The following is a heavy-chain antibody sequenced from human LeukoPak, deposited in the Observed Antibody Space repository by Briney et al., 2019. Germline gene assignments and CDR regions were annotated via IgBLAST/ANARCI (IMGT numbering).Heavy chain of an antibody. CDR1: GGSINSYY. CDR2: IYYSGST. D-gene: IGHD3-22*01. CDR3: ARDLYYYDSSGYYYYYYGMDV. Sequence: PSETLSLTCTVSGGSINSYYWSWIRQPPGKGLEWIGYIYYSGSTNYNPSLKSRVTISVDTSKNQFSLKLSSVTAADTAVYYCARDLYYYDSSGYYYYYYGMDVWGQGTTVTVSS. V-gene: IGHV4-59*01. J-gene: IGHJ6*02.